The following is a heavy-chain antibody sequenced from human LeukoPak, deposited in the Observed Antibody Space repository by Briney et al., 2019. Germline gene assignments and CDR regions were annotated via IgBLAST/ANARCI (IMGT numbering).Heavy chain of an antibody. CDR1: GFAFSSYW. D-gene: IGHD1-14*01. CDR3: ARGRKDWYVDL. V-gene: IGHV3-74*01. CDR2: INSDGSST. J-gene: IGHJ2*01. Sequence: GGSLRLSCAASGFAFSSYWMHWVRQAPGKGLVWVSRINSDGSSTSYADSVKGRFTISRDNAKNTLYLQMNSLRAEDTAVHYCARGRKDWYVDLWGRGTLVTVSS.